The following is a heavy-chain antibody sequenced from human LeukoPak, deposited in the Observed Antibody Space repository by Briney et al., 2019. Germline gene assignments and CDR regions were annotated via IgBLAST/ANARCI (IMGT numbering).Heavy chain of an antibody. V-gene: IGHV4-34*01. CDR2: INLSGSL. CDR3: ARGGSYYDILTDYYPPRNWFDP. D-gene: IGHD3-9*01. J-gene: IGHJ5*02. CDR1: GGSFSGYH. Sequence: PGTVSLTCAVYGGSFSGYHWSWIRQPPGKGLEWIGEINLSGSLNYNPSLKSRVTISVDTSKNQFSLKLSSVTAADTAVYYCARGGSYYDILTDYYPPRNWFDPWGQGTLVTDSS.